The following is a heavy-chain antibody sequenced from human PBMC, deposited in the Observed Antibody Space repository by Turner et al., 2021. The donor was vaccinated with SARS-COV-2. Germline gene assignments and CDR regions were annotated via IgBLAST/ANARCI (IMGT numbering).Heavy chain of an antibody. D-gene: IGHD2-15*01. V-gene: IGHV3-48*01. CDR3: ASTSVVNYGMDV. CDR2: ISSSSSTI. Sequence: EVQLVESGGGLVQPGGSLRLSCAASGFTFSRYSMNWVRQAPGKGLEWVSYISSSSSTIYDADSVKGRFTISRDNAKNSLYLQMNSLRAEDTAVYYCASTSVVNYGMDVWGQGTTVTVSS. J-gene: IGHJ6*02. CDR1: GFTFSRYS.